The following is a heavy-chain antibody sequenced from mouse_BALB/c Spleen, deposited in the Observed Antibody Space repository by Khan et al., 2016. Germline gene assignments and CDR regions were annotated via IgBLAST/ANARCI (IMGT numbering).Heavy chain of an antibody. CDR2: INTYTGEP. CDR3: ARYRDYYGSSKYFDV. CDR1: GYTFTNYG. V-gene: IGHV9-3-1*01. J-gene: IGHJ1*01. D-gene: IGHD1-1*01. Sequence: QIQLVQSGPELKKPGETVKISCKASGYTFTNYGMNWVKQAPGKDLKWMGWINTYTGEPTYADDFKGRFAFSLETSASTAYLQINNLRNEDTATYFCARYRDYYGSSKYFDVWGAGTPVTVSS.